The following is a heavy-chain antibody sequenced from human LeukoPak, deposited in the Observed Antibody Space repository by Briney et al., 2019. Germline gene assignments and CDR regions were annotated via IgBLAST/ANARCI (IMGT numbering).Heavy chain of an antibody. CDR2: IYYSGTT. D-gene: IGHD3-3*01. J-gene: IGHJ4*02. V-gene: IGHV4-39*01. CDR1: GGSISGYY. CDR3: ARHVRFLEWLSSYYFDY. Sequence: SETLSLTCTVSGGSISGYYWSWIRQPPGKGLEWIGSIYYSGTTYYNPSLKSRVTISVDTSKSQFSLRLTSVTAADTAVYYCARHVRFLEWLSSYYFDYWGQGTLVTVSS.